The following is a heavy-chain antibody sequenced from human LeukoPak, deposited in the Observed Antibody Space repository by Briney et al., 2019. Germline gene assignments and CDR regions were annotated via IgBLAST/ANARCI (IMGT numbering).Heavy chain of an antibody. J-gene: IGHJ4*02. CDR2: IYYSGST. Sequence: SETLFLTCTVSGGSISSSSYYWGWIRQPPGKGLEWIGSIYYSGSTYYNPSLKSRVTTSVDTSKSQISLNLSSVTAADTAVYYCASDDFYDYVWGSYRSPLGSDYWGQGTLVTVSS. D-gene: IGHD3-16*02. CDR1: GGSISSSSYY. CDR3: ASDDFYDYVWGSYRSPLGSDY. V-gene: IGHV4-39*07.